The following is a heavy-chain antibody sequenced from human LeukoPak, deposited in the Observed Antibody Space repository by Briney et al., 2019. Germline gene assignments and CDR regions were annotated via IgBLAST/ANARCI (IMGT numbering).Heavy chain of an antibody. CDR1: GFTFSNYS. CDR3: ARDSRSSGWDSFDN. Sequence: GGSLRLSCVASGFTFSNYSMNWVRQAPGKGLEWVSSISRSSTYVYYADSVKGRFTISRDNAKNSLYLQMNSLRAEDTAVCYCARDSRSSGWDSFDNWGQGTLVTVSS. J-gene: IGHJ4*02. D-gene: IGHD6-19*01. CDR2: ISRSSTYV. V-gene: IGHV3-21*01.